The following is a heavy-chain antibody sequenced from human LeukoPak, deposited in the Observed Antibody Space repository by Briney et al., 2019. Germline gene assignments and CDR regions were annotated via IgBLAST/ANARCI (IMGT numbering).Heavy chain of an antibody. CDR2: ISSSGTTI. CDR3: ARDPIGNDYGMDV. Sequence: GGSLRLSCAASGFTSSDYYMSWIRQAPGKGLEWLSYISSSGTTIYYADSVKARFTISRDNAKNSLYLQMNSLTAEDTAIYYCARDPIGNDYGMDVWGQGTTVSVS. CDR1: GFTSSDYY. J-gene: IGHJ6*02. D-gene: IGHD1-1*01. V-gene: IGHV3-11*01.